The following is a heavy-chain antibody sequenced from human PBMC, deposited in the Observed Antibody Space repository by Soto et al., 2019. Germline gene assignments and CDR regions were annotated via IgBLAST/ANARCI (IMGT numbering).Heavy chain of an antibody. Sequence: AGRSLRLPCAASAFTFSRHTMHWVRQGPRKGRARVAARSDYGSTTYYADPVKGRVTISRDNSNNTLHPQMNRLTSEETALHPCAREVYYDFWSGFNTHPYYFDDWGQGWLVTVSS. CDR1: AFTFSRHT. V-gene: IGHV3-30-3*01. CDR2: RSDYGSTT. CDR3: AREVYYDFWSGFNTHPYYFDD. J-gene: IGHJ4*02. D-gene: IGHD3-3*01.